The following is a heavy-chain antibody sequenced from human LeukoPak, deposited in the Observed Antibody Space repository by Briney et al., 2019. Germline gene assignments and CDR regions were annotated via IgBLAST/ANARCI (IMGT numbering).Heavy chain of an antibody. D-gene: IGHD3-3*01. V-gene: IGHV1-18*01. CDR1: GYTFTSYG. CDR2: ISAYNGNT. CDR3: ARGGYIFWSGEKN. Sequence: ASVKVSCKASGYTFTSYGISWVRQAPGQGLEWMGWISAYNGNTNYAQKFQGRVTITADESTSTAYMELSSLRSEDTAVYYCARGGYIFWSGEKNWGQGTLVTVSS. J-gene: IGHJ4*02.